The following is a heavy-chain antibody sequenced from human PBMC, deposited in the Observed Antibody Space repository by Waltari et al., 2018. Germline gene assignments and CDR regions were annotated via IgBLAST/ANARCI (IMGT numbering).Heavy chain of an antibody. J-gene: IGHJ5*02. D-gene: IGHD5-18*01. V-gene: IGHV3-21*01. CDR1: GFTFSSYT. Sequence: EVQLVESGGGLVKPGGSLRLSCAASGFTFSSYTMNWVRQAPGKGLEWVSSISSSSSYIYYADSVKGRFTISRDNSKNTLYLQMNSLRAEDTAVYYCARDRIRGGYSSNWFDPWGQGTLVTVSS. CDR3: ARDRIRGGYSSNWFDP. CDR2: ISSSSSYI.